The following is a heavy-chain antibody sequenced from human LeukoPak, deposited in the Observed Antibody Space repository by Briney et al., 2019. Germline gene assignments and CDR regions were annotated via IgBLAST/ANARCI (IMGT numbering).Heavy chain of an antibody. V-gene: IGHV3-30*04. CDR1: GFTFSSYA. D-gene: IGHD6-6*01. Sequence: PGGSLRLSCAASGFTFSSYAMHWVRQAPGKGLEWVAVISYDGSNKYYADSVKGRFTISRDNAKNSLYLQMNSLRAEDTAVYYCAREPETYSIAGYYYMDVWGKGTTVTVSS. CDR3: AREPETYSIAGYYYMDV. CDR2: ISYDGSNK. J-gene: IGHJ6*03.